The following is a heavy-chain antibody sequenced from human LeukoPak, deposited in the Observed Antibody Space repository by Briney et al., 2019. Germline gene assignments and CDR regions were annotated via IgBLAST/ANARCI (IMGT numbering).Heavy chain of an antibody. CDR1: GGSISSYY. J-gene: IGHJ5*02. D-gene: IGHD3-16*02. V-gene: IGHV4-59*08. Sequence: PSETLSLTCTASGGSISSYYWSWIRQPPGKGLEWIGYIYYSGSTNYNPSLKSRVTISVDTSKNQFSLKLSSVTAADTAVYYCARNSYDYVWGSYRSNWFDPWGQGTLVTVSS. CDR2: IYYSGST. CDR3: ARNSYDYVWGSYRSNWFDP.